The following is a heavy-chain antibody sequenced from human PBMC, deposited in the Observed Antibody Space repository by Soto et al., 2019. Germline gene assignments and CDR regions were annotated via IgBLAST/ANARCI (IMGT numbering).Heavy chain of an antibody. Sequence: SGPTLVNPTQTLTLTCTCSGFSLSTSGMCVSWIRQPPGKALEWLARIDWDDDKYYSTSLKTRLTISKDSTKKQVVRTMTNVDPVDTATYYCARIPSNWNSNSAYYYYYGMDVWGQGTTVPVSS. CDR2: IDWDDDK. D-gene: IGHD1-7*01. V-gene: IGHV2-70*11. J-gene: IGHJ6*02. CDR1: GFSLSTSGMC. CDR3: ARIPSNWNSNSAYYYYYGMDV.